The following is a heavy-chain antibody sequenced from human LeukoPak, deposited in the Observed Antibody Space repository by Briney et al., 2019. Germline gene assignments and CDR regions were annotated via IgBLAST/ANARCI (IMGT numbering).Heavy chain of an antibody. D-gene: IGHD2-8*01. CDR2: ISHSGST. J-gene: IGHJ4*02. V-gene: IGHV4-34*01. Sequence: SETLSLTCAVYGGSFSGYYWSWIRQPPGKGLEWIGEISHSGSTNYNPSLKSRVTISVDTSKNQFSLNLSSVTAADTAIYYCARHLYDKTGRPLDSWGQGTLVTVSS. CDR1: GGSFSGYY. CDR3: ARHLYDKTGRPLDS.